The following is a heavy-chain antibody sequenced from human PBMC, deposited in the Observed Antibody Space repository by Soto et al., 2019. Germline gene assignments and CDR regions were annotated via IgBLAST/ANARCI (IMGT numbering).Heavy chain of an antibody. CDR1: DDSINSDKYY. CDR2: IYYRGNA. V-gene: IGHV4-39*01. J-gene: IGHJ4*02. CDR3: ARLEGLATISYYFDF. Sequence: SETLSLTCSVSDDSINSDKYYWGWIRQHPGKGLEWIGSIYYRGNAYCNPSLQTRVTISLDKSKSQFSLKLNSVTAADSAVYFCARLEGLATISYYFDFWGPGALVTVSS. D-gene: IGHD3-9*01.